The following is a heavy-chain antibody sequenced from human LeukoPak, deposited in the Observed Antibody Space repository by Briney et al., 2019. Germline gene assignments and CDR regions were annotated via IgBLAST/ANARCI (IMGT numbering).Heavy chain of an antibody. J-gene: IGHJ3*02. Sequence: SVKVSCKASGGTFSSYAISWVRQAPGQGLEWMGGIIPIFGTANYAQKFQGRVTITADESTSTAYMELSSLRSEDTAVYYCARKVRATGDAFDIWGQGTMVTVSS. CDR1: GGTFSSYA. D-gene: IGHD5-12*01. V-gene: IGHV1-69*13. CDR2: IIPIFGTA. CDR3: ARKVRATGDAFDI.